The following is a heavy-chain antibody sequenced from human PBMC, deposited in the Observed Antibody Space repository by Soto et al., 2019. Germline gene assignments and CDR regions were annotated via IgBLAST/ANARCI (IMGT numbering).Heavy chain of an antibody. J-gene: IGHJ4*02. D-gene: IGHD2-15*01. CDR1: GFTFSSYA. CDR3: ARGGSIVVVVAATAPPNY. CDR2: ISYDGSNK. V-gene: IGHV3-30-3*01. Sequence: HPGGSLSLSSAASGFTFSSYAMHWVRQAPGKGLEWVAVISYDGSNKYYPASGKGRFTIARDNSKNTLYLQMNSLRAEDTAVYYCARGGSIVVVVAATAPPNYWGQGTLVTVSS.